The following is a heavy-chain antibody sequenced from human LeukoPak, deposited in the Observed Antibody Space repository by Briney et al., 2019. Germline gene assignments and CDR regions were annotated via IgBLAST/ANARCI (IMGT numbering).Heavy chain of an antibody. J-gene: IGHJ6*02. CDR1: GYIFTTYY. Sequence: ASVKVSCKASGYIFTTYYIHWVRQAPGQGLEWMGILNPNDGSTTYAPKFQGRITMTRDTSTSTVYMELRSLTSEDTAVYYCAREQGDIVVVPAAINYYYYYGMDVWGQGTTVTVSS. D-gene: IGHD2-2*01. V-gene: IGHV1-46*01. CDR3: AREQGDIVVVPAAINYYYYYGMDV. CDR2: LNPNDGST.